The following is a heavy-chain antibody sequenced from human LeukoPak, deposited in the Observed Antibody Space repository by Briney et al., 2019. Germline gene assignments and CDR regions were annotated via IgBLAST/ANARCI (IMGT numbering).Heavy chain of an antibody. CDR3: ARDELGVSY. D-gene: IGHD1-26*01. V-gene: IGHV4-34*01. CDR1: GGSFSGYY. Sequence: SETLSLTCAVYGGSFSGYYWNWIRQPPGKGLEWIGEINHSGTTNYNPSLKSRVTLSVDTSKNQFSPKLTSVTAADTAVYYCARDELGVSYWGQGTLVIVSS. CDR2: INHSGTT. J-gene: IGHJ4*02.